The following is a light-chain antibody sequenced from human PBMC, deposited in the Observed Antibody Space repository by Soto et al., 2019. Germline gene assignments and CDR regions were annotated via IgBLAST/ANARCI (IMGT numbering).Light chain of an antibody. V-gene: IGKV3-20*01. CDR3: QQYGNSPVT. J-gene: IGKJ3*01. CDR1: QSVSSNY. CDR2: GAS. Sequence: EIVLTQSPGTLSLSPGERATLSCRASQSVSSNYVAWYQQKPGQAPRLLIKGASSRVTGVPDRFSGRGSGTDFTLIISRLAPEDFEVYYCQQYGNSPVTFGPGTKVEIK.